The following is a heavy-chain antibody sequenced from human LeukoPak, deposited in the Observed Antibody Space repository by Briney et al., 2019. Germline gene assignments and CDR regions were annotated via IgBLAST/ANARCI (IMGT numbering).Heavy chain of an antibody. J-gene: IGHJ4*02. CDR2: ISWNSVNI. D-gene: IGHD2-2*01. Sequence: PGGSLRLSCAASGFTFGDFAMHWVRQVPGKGLEWVSVISWNSVNIGYADSVKGRFTISRDNAESSLYLQMDSLRPEDTALYYCAKDRYRGRTSCSGGLDSWGRGTLVTVSS. CDR1: GFTFGDFA. CDR3: AKDRYRGRTSCSGGLDS. V-gene: IGHV3-9*01.